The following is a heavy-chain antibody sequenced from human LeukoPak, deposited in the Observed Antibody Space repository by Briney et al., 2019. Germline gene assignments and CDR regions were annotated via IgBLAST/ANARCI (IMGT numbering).Heavy chain of an antibody. CDR1: GYTFTSYA. CDR2: ISAYNGNT. V-gene: IGHV1-18*01. CDR3: ARGSYRYPLDY. Sequence: ASVKVSCKASGYTFTSYAMNWVRQAPGQGFEWMGWISAYNGNTNYAQKLQGRVTMTTDTSTSTAYMELRSLRSDDTAVYYCARGSYRYPLDYWGQGTLVTVSS. D-gene: IGHD3-16*02. J-gene: IGHJ4*02.